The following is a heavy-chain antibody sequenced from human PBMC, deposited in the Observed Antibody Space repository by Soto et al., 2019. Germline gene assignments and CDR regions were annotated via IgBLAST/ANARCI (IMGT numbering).Heavy chain of an antibody. CDR3: ARGYGDYVTDWFDP. D-gene: IGHD4-17*01. Sequence: RPTLVNPTQTLTLTCTFSGFSLSTSGMCVSWIRQPPGKALEWLARIDWDDDKYYSTSLKTRLTISKDTSKNQVVLTMTNMDPVDTATYYCARGYGDYVTDWFDPWGQGNLVTVS. CDR2: IDWDDDK. V-gene: IGHV2-70*11. CDR1: GFSLSTSGMC. J-gene: IGHJ5*02.